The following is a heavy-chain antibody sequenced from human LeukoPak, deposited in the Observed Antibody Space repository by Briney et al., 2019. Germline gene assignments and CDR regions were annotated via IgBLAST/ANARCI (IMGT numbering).Heavy chain of an antibody. CDR1: GFTFSSYA. Sequence: GGSLRLSCAASGFTFSSYAMSWVRQAPGKGLEWVSAISGSGGSTYYADSVKGRFTISRDNSKTTLYLQMNSLRAEDTAVYYCARDLGKIGGNSSPFDYWGQGTLVTVSS. CDR3: ARDLGKIGGNSSPFDY. V-gene: IGHV3-23*01. CDR2: ISGSGGST. J-gene: IGHJ4*02. D-gene: IGHD4-23*01.